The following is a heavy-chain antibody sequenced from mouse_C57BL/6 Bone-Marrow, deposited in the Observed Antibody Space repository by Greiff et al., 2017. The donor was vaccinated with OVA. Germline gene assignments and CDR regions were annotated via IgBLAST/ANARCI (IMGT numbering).Heavy chain of an antibody. CDR1: GYTFTDYY. CDR2: IDPGSGNT. Sequence: QVQLQQSGPELVKPGASVKISCKASGYTFTDYYINWVKQRPGQGLEWIGWIDPGSGNTKYNEKFKGKATLTVDTSSSTAYMQLSSLTSEDSAVYFCAREGDYYVRGLYYFDYWGQGTTLTVSS. D-gene: IGHD1-1*01. J-gene: IGHJ2*01. V-gene: IGHV1-84*01. CDR3: AREGDYYVRGLYYFDY.